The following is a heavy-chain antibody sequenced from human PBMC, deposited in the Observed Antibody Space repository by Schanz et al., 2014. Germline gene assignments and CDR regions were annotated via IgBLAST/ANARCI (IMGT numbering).Heavy chain of an antibody. Sequence: QVQLQESGPGLVEPSQTLSLTCTVSGDSISSAYWSWIRQHPGKGLEWIGFIYYRGNTYYNPSLKSRVSISLHPSKTQFSLSLNSLTAADTAVYYCARVPEPGWFDPWGQGTLVTVSS. J-gene: IGHJ5*02. D-gene: IGHD1-26*01. CDR2: IYYRGNT. CDR3: ARVPEPGWFDP. V-gene: IGHV4-31*03. CDR1: GDSISSAY.